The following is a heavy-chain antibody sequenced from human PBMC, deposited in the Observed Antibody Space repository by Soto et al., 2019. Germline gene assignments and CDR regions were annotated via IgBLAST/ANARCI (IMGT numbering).Heavy chain of an antibody. V-gene: IGHV1-18*01. J-gene: IGHJ4*02. CDR3: AGDMGVNDNGDYVDY. Sequence: QVQLVQSGAEVKKPGASVKVSCKASGYTFTNYGVSWVRQAPGQGLEWIGWISGYNGNTKYAQKVQGRVSMTIDTSTSTAYMELGSLRSDDTAVYYCAGDMGVNDNGDYVDYWGQGTRVTVSS. CDR1: GYTFTNYG. D-gene: IGHD4-17*01. CDR2: ISGYNGNT.